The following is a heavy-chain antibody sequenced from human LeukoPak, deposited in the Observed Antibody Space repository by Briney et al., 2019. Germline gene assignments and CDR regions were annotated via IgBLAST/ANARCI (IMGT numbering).Heavy chain of an antibody. CDR3: VSFYETY. CDR2: IKPDGSAE. CDR1: GFTFSSNW. D-gene: IGHD2/OR15-2a*01. J-gene: IGHJ4*02. V-gene: IGHV3-7*01. Sequence: PGGSLRLSCATSGFTFSSNWMSWVRHAPGRGLEWVANIKPDGSAEYYAASVKGRFTVSRDNAKNTVYLQMNSLRAEDTAVYYCVSFYETYWGRGTLVTVSS.